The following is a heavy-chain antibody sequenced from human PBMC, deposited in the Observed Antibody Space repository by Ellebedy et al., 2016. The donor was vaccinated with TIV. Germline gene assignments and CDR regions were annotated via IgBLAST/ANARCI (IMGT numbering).Heavy chain of an antibody. CDR1: GFTFSSYA. J-gene: IGHJ6*02. CDR2: ISGSGGST. Sequence: PGGSLRLSCAASGFTFSSYAMSWVRQAPGKGLEWVSAISGSGGSTYYADSVKGRFTISRDNSKNTLYLQMNSLRAEDTAVYYCARDFRSSWYLAGPPPLGRGDVWGQGTTVTVSS. CDR3: ARDFRSSWYLAGPPPLGRGDV. V-gene: IGHV3-23*01. D-gene: IGHD6-13*01.